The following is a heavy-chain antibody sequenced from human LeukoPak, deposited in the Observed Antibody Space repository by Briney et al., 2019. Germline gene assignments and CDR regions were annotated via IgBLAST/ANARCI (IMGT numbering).Heavy chain of an antibody. Sequence: SGTLSLTCAVSGGSISSSNWWCWVRQPPGKGLEWIGEIYHSGSTNYNPSLKSRVTISVDKSKNQFSLKLSSVTAADTAVYYCARESPDILTGYYAFDIWGQGTMVTVSS. CDR2: IYHSGST. D-gene: IGHD3-9*01. CDR1: GGSISSSNW. V-gene: IGHV4-4*02. CDR3: ARESPDILTGYYAFDI. J-gene: IGHJ3*02.